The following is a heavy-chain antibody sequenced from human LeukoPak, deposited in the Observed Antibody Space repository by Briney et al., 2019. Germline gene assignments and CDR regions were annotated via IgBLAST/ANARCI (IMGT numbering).Heavy chain of an antibody. CDR1: GGSMSSYY. D-gene: IGHD6-19*01. CDR3: ARPQGGWSSDAFDI. CDR2: IYTSGST. V-gene: IGHV4-4*07. Sequence: NPSETLSLTCTVSGGSMSSYYWSWIRQPAGKGLEWIGRIYTSGSTNYNPSLKSRVTMSVDTSKNQFSLKLSSVTAADTAVYYCARPQGGWSSDAFDIWGQGTMVTVSS. J-gene: IGHJ3*02.